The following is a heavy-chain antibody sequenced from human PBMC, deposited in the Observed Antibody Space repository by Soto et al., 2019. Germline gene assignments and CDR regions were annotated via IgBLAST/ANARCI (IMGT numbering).Heavy chain of an antibody. Sequence: HPGGSLRLSCAASGFTVSSNYMSWVRQAPGKGLEWVSVIYSGGSTYYADSVKGRFTISRDNSKNTLYLQMNSLRAEDTAVYYCARDVRAVAGPPYYYYGMDVWGQGTTVTVSS. CDR1: GFTVSSNY. CDR2: IYSGGST. J-gene: IGHJ6*02. V-gene: IGHV3-53*01. D-gene: IGHD6-19*01. CDR3: ARDVRAVAGPPYYYYGMDV.